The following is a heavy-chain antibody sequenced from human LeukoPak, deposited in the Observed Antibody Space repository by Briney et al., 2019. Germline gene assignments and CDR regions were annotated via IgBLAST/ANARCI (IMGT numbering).Heavy chain of an antibody. V-gene: IGHV3-11*01. Sequence: GGSLRLSCAASGFTFSDYYMSWVRQAPGKGLEWVSFLSGSGEIIYYADSAKGRFTISRDNAKNSLYLQMNGLRAEDTAVYHCARAGQNNWFDPWGQGTLVTVSS. CDR1: GFTFSDYY. CDR2: LSGSGEII. J-gene: IGHJ5*02. CDR3: ARAGQNNWFDP.